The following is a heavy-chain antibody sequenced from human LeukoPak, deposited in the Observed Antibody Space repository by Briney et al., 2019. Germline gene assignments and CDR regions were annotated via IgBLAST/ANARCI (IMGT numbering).Heavy chain of an antibody. V-gene: IGHV3-64D*06. Sequence: GGFLRLSCSASGFTFSSYAMHWVRQAPGKGLEYVSGISINGGSTDYADSVKGRFTISRDNSKNTVYLQMSSLRAEDTAVYYCVKESRVVRGVIMDAFDMWGQGTMVTVSS. CDR2: ISINGGST. D-gene: IGHD3-10*01. J-gene: IGHJ3*02. CDR3: VKESRVVRGVIMDAFDM. CDR1: GFTFSSYA.